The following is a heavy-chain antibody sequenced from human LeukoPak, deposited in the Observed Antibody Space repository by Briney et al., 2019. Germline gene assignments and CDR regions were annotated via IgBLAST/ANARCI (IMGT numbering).Heavy chain of an antibody. J-gene: IGHJ4*02. CDR1: GGSFSGYY. Sequence: SETLSLTCAVYGGSFSGYYWSWIRQPPGKGLEWIGEINHSGSTNYNPSLKSRVTISVDTSKNQFSLKLSSVTAADTAVYYCARALGIAAAYRYWGQGTLVTVSS. CDR3: ARALGIAAAYRY. CDR2: INHSGST. V-gene: IGHV4-34*01. D-gene: IGHD6-13*01.